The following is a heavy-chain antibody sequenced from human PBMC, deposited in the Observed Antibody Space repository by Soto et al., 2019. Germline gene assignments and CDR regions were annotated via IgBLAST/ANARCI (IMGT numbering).Heavy chain of an antibody. CDR2: FYYSGST. V-gene: IGHV4-39*01. Sequence: PSETLSLTCTVSGASITSTSYLWGWIRQPPGKGLEWIGNFYYSGSTYYNPSLRSRVTISVDASKNQFSVKVSSVTATDTAVYYCARSVGDYYYGMDVWGQGTTVTVSS. D-gene: IGHD1-26*01. CDR1: GASITSTSYL. CDR3: ARSVGDYYYGMDV. J-gene: IGHJ6*02.